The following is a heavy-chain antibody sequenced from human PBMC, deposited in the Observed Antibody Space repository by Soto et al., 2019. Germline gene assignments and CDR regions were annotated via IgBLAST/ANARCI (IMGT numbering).Heavy chain of an antibody. D-gene: IGHD3-16*01. CDR2: IGGSGGST. CDR3: AKGWGDG. V-gene: IGHV3-23*01. CDR1: GFTFTSHV. J-gene: IGHJ4*02. Sequence: EVQVLESGGGLVQPGGSLRLFCAASGFTFTSHVMSWVRQAPGKGLEWVSSIGGSGGSTYYADSVKGRFTVSRDNSKSTQYLQMTSLRVEDPAVYYCAKGWGDGWGQGTMVTVSS.